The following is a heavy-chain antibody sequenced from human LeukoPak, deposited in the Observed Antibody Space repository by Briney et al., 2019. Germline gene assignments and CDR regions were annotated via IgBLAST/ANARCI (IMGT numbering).Heavy chain of an antibody. CDR3: AREGYYDFWSGYYTGERDV. CDR2: IKQDGSEK. Sequence: GGSLRLSCAASGFTFSSYWMSWVRQAPGKGLEWVANIKQDGSEKYYVDSVKGRITISRDNAKNSLYLQMNSLRAEDTAVYYCAREGYYDFWSGYYTGERDVWGQGTTVTVSS. D-gene: IGHD3-3*01. J-gene: IGHJ6*02. V-gene: IGHV3-7*01. CDR1: GFTFSSYW.